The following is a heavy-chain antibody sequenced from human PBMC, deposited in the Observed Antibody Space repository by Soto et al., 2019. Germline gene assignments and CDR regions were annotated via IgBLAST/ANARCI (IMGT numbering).Heavy chain of an antibody. CDR3: TTDLSYYYYYGMDV. CDR1: GFTFSNAW. V-gene: IGHV3-15*01. CDR2: IKSKTDGGTT. Sequence: NPGGSLRLSCAASGFTFSNAWMSWVRQAPGKGLEWVGRIKSKTDGGTTDYAAPVKGRFTISRDDSKNTLYLQMNSLKTEDTAVYYCTTDLSYYYYYGMDVWGQGTTVTVSS. J-gene: IGHJ6*02.